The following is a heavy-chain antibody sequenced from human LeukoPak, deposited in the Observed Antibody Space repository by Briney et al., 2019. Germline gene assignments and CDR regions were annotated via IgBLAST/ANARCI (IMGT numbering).Heavy chain of an antibody. V-gene: IGHV4-39*07. CDR3: ARNLTSRVGATGS. Sequence: PSETLSLTCTVSDGSISSSNYYWGWIRQPPGKGLEWIGSVYNSGTTYYTPSLKSRVTISVDTSKNQFSLKLNSVTAADTAVYYCARNLTSRVGATGSWGQGTLVTVSS. J-gene: IGHJ1*01. D-gene: IGHD1-26*01. CDR2: VYNSGTT. CDR1: DGSISSSNYY.